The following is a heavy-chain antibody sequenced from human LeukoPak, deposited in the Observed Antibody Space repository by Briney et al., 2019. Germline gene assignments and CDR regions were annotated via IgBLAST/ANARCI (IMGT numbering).Heavy chain of an antibody. CDR1: GLTFSSYS. CDR3: ARDMTTVVYDAFDI. Sequence: PGGSLRLSCVVSGLTFSSYSMNWVRQAPGKGLEWVSYISSSSSTIYYADSVKGRFTISRDNAKNSLYLQMNSLRAEDTAVYYCARDMTTVVYDAFDIWGQGTMVTVSS. V-gene: IGHV3-48*01. J-gene: IGHJ3*02. D-gene: IGHD4-23*01. CDR2: ISSSSSTI.